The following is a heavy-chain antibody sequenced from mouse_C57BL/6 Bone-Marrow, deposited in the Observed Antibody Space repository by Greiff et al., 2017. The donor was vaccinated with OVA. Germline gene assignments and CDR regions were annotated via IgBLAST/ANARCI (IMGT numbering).Heavy chain of an antibody. V-gene: IGHV1-52*01. CDR2: IDPSDSET. D-gene: IGHD2-5*01. CDR3: ARYSNLYYAMDY. Sequence: QVQLKEPGAELVRPGSSVKLSCKASGYTFTSYWMHWVKQRPIQGLEWIGNIDPSDSETHYNQKFKDKATLTVEKSTTTAYMQLSSLTSEDSAGYYCARYSNLYYAMDYWGQGTSVTVSS. CDR1: GYTFTSYW. J-gene: IGHJ4*01.